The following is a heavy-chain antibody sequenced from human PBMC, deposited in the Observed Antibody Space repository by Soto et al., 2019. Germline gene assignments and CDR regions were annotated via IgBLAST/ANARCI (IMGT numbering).Heavy chain of an antibody. V-gene: IGHV3-30-3*01. D-gene: IGHD4-4*01. J-gene: IGHJ4*02. CDR1: GFTFSSYA. Sequence: GGSLRLSCAASGFTFSSYAMHWVRQAPGKGLERVAVISYDGSIENYADSVKGRFTISRDNSKNTLYLQMNSLRAEDTAVFYCATCDRDGYSWYLNYGGQGTLVTVS. CDR2: ISYDGSIE. CDR3: ATCDRDGYSWYLNY.